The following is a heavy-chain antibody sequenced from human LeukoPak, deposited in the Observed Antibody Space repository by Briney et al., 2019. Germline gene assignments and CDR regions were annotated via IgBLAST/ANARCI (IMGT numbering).Heavy chain of an antibody. V-gene: IGHV1-2*06. CDR1: GYTFSGYY. J-gene: IGHJ4*02. Sequence: ASVKVSCKASGYTFSGYYMQWVREAPGQGLEWMGRINPNSGDTNYAQKFQGRVTMTMDKSISTAYMELSRLRSEDTAVYYCARFPRKTVTTNYWGQGTLVTVSS. CDR3: ARFPRKTVTTNY. CDR2: INPNSGDT. D-gene: IGHD4-17*01.